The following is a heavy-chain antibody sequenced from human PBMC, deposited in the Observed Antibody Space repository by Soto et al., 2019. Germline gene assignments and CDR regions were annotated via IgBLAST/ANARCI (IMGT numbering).Heavy chain of an antibody. CDR2: ISAYNGNT. D-gene: IGHD4-17*01. Sequence: ASVKVSCKASGYTFTSYGISWVRQAPGQGLEWMGWISAYNGNTNYAQKLQGRVTMTTDTSTSTAYMELRSLRSDDTAVYYCARGPMTTVSYYYYGMDVWGQGTTVTVSS. CDR3: ARGPMTTVSYYYYGMDV. CDR1: GYTFTSYG. J-gene: IGHJ6*02. V-gene: IGHV1-18*01.